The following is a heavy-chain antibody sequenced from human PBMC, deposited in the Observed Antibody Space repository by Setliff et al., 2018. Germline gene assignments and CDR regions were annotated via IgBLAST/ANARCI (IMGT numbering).Heavy chain of an antibody. CDR1: GYTFTSYY. D-gene: IGHD3-10*01. Sequence: RASVKVSCKASGYTFTSYYMHWVRQAPGQGLEWMGIINPSGGSTSYAQKFQGRVAITRDTSASTAYMELSSLTSEDTAVYYCARGVSGSYQRPNFDYWGQGTLVTVSS. CDR3: ARGVSGSYQRPNFDY. V-gene: IGHV1-46*01. CDR2: INPSGGST. J-gene: IGHJ4*02.